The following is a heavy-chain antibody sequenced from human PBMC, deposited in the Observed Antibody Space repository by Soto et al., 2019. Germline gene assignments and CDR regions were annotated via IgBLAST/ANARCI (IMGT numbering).Heavy chain of an antibody. J-gene: IGHJ6*02. D-gene: IGHD1-26*01. Sequence: LPCAASGFTFSSYWMHWVRQAPGKGLVWVSRINSDGSSTSYADSVKGRFTISRDNAKNTLYLQMNSLRAEDTAVYYCARGSVGGPYYYYGMDVWGQGTTVTVSS. CDR2: INSDGSST. V-gene: IGHV3-74*01. CDR3: ARGSVGGPYYYYGMDV. CDR1: GFTFSSYW.